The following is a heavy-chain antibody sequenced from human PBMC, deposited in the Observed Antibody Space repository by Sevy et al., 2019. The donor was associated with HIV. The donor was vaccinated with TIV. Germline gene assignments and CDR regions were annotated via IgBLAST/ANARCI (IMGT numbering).Heavy chain of an antibody. CDR2: ISNVGNYK. J-gene: IGHJ4*02. Sequence: QLGGSLRPSCAASGFTFSNYDMHWVGQAPGKGLEWVAVISNVGNYKNYADSVKVRFTISRDDFKITLYLQMSSLRPEDTAVYFCARLFSCGGDCYYLDYWGQGALVTVSS. D-gene: IGHD2-21*02. V-gene: IGHV3-30-3*01. CDR1: GFTFSNYD. CDR3: ARLFSCGGDCYYLDY.